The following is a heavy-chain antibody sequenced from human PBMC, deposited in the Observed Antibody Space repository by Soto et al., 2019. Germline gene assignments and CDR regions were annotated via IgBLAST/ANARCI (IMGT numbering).Heavy chain of an antibody. D-gene: IGHD3-16*01. Sequence: KASETLSLTCTVSGGSVSSGSYYWSWIRQPPGKGLEWIGYIYYSGSTNYNPSLKSRVTISVDTSKNQFSLKLSSVTAADTAVYYCARVRHGPGGLYYFDYWGQGTLVTVSS. V-gene: IGHV4-61*01. J-gene: IGHJ4*02. CDR2: IYYSGST. CDR1: GGSVSSGSYY. CDR3: ARVRHGPGGLYYFDY.